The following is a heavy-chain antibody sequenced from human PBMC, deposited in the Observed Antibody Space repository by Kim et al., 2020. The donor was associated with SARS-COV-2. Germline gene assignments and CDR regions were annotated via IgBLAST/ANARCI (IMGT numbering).Heavy chain of an antibody. V-gene: IGHV3-43*01. CDR3: AKGGYYDSSGLSY. D-gene: IGHD3-22*01. J-gene: IGHJ4*02. CDR1: GFTFDDYT. CDR2: ISWDGGST. Sequence: GGSLRLSCAASGFTFDDYTMHWVRQAPGKGLEWVSLISWDGGSTYYADSVKGRFTISRDNSKNSLYLQMNSLRTEDTALYYCAKGGYYDSSGLSYWGQGTLVTVSS.